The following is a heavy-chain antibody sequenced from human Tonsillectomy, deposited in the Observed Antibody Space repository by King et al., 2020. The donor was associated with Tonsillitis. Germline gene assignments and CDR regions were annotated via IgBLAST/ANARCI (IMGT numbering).Heavy chain of an antibody. Sequence: QLQESGSGLVRPSQTLSLTCTVSGGSIRSGGYSWSWIRQPPGEGLEWIGNIYHNGATYYTPSLKNRVTISLDTSKNQFSLKLNSVTAADTAIYYCARAYYDFWTGHSMRCFDPWGQGTLVTVSS. D-gene: IGHD3-3*01. CDR3: ARAYYDFWTGHSMRCFDP. V-gene: IGHV4-30-2*01. CDR1: GGSIRSGGYS. CDR2: IYHNGAT. J-gene: IGHJ5*02.